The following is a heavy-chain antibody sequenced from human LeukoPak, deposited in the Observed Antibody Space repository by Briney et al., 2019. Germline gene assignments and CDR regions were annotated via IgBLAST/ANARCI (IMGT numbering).Heavy chain of an antibody. J-gene: IGHJ5*02. CDR1: GFTFDDFA. Sequence: GGSLRLSCAASGFTFDDFAMGWVRQAPGKGPEWVSDIKWDGSFIRYADSVRGRFTISRDNAKNSLDLEMNSLRAEDTAVYYCARDVAARPRWFAPWGQGTLVTVSS. V-gene: IGHV3-20*04. CDR3: ARDVAARPRWFAP. D-gene: IGHD6-6*01. CDR2: IKWDGSFI.